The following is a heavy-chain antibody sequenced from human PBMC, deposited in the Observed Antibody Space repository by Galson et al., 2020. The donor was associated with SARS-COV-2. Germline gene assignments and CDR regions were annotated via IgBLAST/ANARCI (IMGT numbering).Heavy chain of an antibody. J-gene: IGHJ6*02. D-gene: IGHD3-10*01. CDR2: ITGSSGKT. V-gene: IGHV3-23*01. CDR1: GFTFSSYG. Sequence: GASLKISCAASGFTFSSYGMSWVRQAPGKGLEWVSGITGSSGKTYYADSVKGRFTVSRDNFKNTLHLQMTSLRAEDTAEYYCASEMRISRGSMDVWGQGTTVTVSS. CDR3: ASEMRISRGSMDV.